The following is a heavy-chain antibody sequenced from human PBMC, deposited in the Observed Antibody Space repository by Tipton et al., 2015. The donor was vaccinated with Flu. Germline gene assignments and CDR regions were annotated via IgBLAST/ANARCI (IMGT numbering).Heavy chain of an antibody. CDR3: VRQNCGGDCYPDY. Sequence: VQLVQSGAEVKKPGESLKISCKGSGYRFTTYWIGWVRQMPGRGLEWMGIIYPDDSDTRYSPSFQGQVTFSADKSFSTAYLQWSSLKASDTAIYFCVRQNCGGDCYPDYWGQGTLVTVSS. J-gene: IGHJ4*02. V-gene: IGHV5-51*01. D-gene: IGHD2-21*02. CDR2: IYPDDSDT. CDR1: GYRFTTYW.